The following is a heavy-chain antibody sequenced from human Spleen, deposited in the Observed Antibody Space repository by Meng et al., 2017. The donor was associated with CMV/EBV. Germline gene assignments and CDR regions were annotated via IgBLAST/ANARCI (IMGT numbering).Heavy chain of an antibody. CDR2: ISDNEKI. V-gene: IGHV4-59*11. CDR1: SSRRHF. D-gene: IGHD2-2*01. J-gene: IGHJ3*02. Sequence: SSRRHFWGWIRQPPGKGLEWIGEISDNEKIKYNPPLRSRVTISADTSRNHVSLRLTSVTAADTAVYYCARADEYCSIMYCDNVASDMWGQGTVVTVSS. CDR3: ARADEYCSIMYCDNVASDM.